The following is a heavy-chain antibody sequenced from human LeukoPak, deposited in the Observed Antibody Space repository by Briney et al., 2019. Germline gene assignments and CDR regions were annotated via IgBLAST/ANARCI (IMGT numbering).Heavy chain of an antibody. J-gene: IGHJ6*03. CDR2: ISNDGSNK. CDR3: ARDWDSSSAGYYYMDV. D-gene: IGHD6-6*01. Sequence: PGGSLRLSCAASGFTFNTHNMLWVRQAPGKGLDWVAVISNDGSNKYYADSLKGRCTISRDNSENTMYVQMNNLRAEDTAVSYCARDWDSSSAGYYYMDVWGEGTTVTVSS. CDR1: GFTFNTHN. V-gene: IGHV3-30*03.